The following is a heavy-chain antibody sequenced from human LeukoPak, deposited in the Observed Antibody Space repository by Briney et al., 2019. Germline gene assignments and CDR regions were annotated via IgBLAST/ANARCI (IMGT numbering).Heavy chain of an antibody. Sequence: SQTLSLTCAISGDSVSSKSVSWNWVRQSPWRGLEYLGRTRYRSTWNTFYSLSVQGRITINADTSRNQVSLRLNSVTPEDTALYYCVRDSNWAFDYWGQGTLVTVSS. CDR3: VRDSNWAFDY. J-gene: IGHJ4*02. V-gene: IGHV6-1*01. CDR1: GDSVSSKSVS. CDR2: TRYRSTWNT. D-gene: IGHD7-27*01.